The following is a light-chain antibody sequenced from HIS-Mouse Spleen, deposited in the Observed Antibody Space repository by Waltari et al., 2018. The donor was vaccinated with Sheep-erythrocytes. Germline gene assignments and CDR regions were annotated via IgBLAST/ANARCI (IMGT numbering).Light chain of an antibody. Sequence: AIQMTQSPSSLSAPVGDRVTITCRASQGIRNDLGWYQQKPGKAPKLLIYAASSLQSGVPSRFSGRGSGTDFTLTISSLQPEDFATYYCIQDYNYPYTFGQGTKLEIK. J-gene: IGKJ2*01. CDR2: AAS. CDR3: IQDYNYPYT. V-gene: IGKV1-6*01. CDR1: QGIRND.